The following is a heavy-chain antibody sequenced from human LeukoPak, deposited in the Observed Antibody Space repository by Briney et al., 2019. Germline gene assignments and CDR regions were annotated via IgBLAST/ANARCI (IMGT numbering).Heavy chain of an antibody. CDR3: ARIYCCSTSCYTIIGTALDY. D-gene: IGHD2-2*02. J-gene: IGHJ4*02. Sequence: PGGSLRLSCAASGFTFSSYSMNWVRQAPGKGLEWVSSISSSSSYIYYADSVKGRFTISRDNAKNSLYLQMNSLRAEDTAVYYCARIYCCSTSCYTIIGTALDYWGQGTLVTVSS. V-gene: IGHV3-21*01. CDR1: GFTFSSYS. CDR2: ISSSSSYI.